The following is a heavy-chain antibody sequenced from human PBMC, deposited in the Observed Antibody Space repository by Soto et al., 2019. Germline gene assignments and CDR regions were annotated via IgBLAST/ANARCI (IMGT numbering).Heavy chain of an antibody. D-gene: IGHD2-2*01. CDR3: ARDRGVVPAATGNWFDP. V-gene: IGHV4-31*03. CDR1: GGSISSGGYY. J-gene: IGHJ5*02. CDR2: IYYSGST. Sequence: SETLSLTCTVSGGSISSGGYYWSWIRQHPGKGLEWIGYIYYSGSTYYNPSLKSRVTISVDTSKNQFSLKLSSVTAADTAVYYCARDRGVVPAATGNWFDPWGQGTLVTVSS.